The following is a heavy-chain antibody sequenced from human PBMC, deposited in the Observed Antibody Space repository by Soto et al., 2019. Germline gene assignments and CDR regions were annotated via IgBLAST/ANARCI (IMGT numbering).Heavy chain of an antibody. CDR3: VMVDNYVTPTPKDV. CDR2: ISPYTGNT. CDR1: GYIFVNYG. V-gene: IGHV1-18*01. Sequence: QVQLVQSGDEVKKPGASVKVSCKASGYIFVNYGIAWVRQAPGQGLEWMGWISPYTGNTHSATKVQGRLTMTTDTPTSTADMDLGSLTSDDTAVYYCVMVDNYVTPTPKDVWGQGTTVTVSS. J-gene: IGHJ6*02. D-gene: IGHD3-16*01.